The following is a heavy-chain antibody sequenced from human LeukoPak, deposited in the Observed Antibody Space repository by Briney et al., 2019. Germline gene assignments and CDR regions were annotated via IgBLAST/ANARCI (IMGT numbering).Heavy chain of an antibody. J-gene: IGHJ6*03. V-gene: IGHV3-9*01. Sequence: PGRSLRLSCAASGFTFDDYAMHWVRQAPGKGLEWVSGISWNSGSIGYADSVKGRFTISRDNAKNSLYLQMNSLRAEDTAVYHCARDRRAPYYDFRSGYIDHYYMDVWGKGTTVTVSS. D-gene: IGHD3-3*01. CDR1: GFTFDDYA. CDR3: ARDRRAPYYDFRSGYIDHYYMDV. CDR2: ISWNSGSI.